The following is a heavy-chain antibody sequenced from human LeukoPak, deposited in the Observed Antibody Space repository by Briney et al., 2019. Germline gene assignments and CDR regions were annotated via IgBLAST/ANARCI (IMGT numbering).Heavy chain of an antibody. J-gene: IGHJ4*02. Sequence: GGSLRLSCAASGFTFSSYAMSWVRQAPGKGLEWVSAINGSGGSTYYADSVKGRFTISRDNSKNTLYLQMNSLRAEDTAVYYCAKVSRVVMAGYFDYWGQGTLVTVSS. CDR3: AKVSRVVMAGYFDY. CDR2: INGSGGST. V-gene: IGHV3-23*01. CDR1: GFTFSSYA. D-gene: IGHD3-3*01.